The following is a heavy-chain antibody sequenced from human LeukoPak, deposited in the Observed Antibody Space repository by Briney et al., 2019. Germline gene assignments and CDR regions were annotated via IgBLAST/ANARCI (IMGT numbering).Heavy chain of an antibody. V-gene: IGHV1-18*01. CDR3: AKSWASGSYFGY. CDR2: ISAYNGNT. J-gene: IGHJ4*02. CDR1: GYTFTSYG. Sequence: ASVEVSCKASGYTFTSYGISWVRQAPGQGLEWMGWISAYNGNTNYAQKLQGRVTMTTDTSTSTAYMELRSLRSDDTAVYYCAKSWASGSYFGYWGQGTLVTVSS. D-gene: IGHD1-26*01.